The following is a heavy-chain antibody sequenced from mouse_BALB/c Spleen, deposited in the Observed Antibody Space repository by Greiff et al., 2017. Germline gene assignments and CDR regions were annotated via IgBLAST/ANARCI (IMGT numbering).Heavy chain of an antibody. Sequence: EVKLVESGPGLVKPSQSLSLTCTVTGYSITSDYAWNWIRQFPGNKLEWMGYISYSGSTSYNPSLKSRISITRDTSKNQFFLQLNSVTTEDTATYYCAREEDGYDYWGQGTTLTVSS. CDR2: ISYSGST. CDR3: AREEDGYDY. CDR1: GYSITSDYA. J-gene: IGHJ2*01. D-gene: IGHD2-3*01. V-gene: IGHV3-2*02.